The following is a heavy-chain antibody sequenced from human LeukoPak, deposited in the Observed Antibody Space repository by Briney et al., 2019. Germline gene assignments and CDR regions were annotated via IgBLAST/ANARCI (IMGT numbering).Heavy chain of an antibody. Sequence: PGGSENLFCAPSGFTFSRYEMNWARQAPGKGLEWVSYISSSGSDIYYAHSVKGRYTISRDNAKNSLYLQMNGLRAVDTALYYYARDLGGGWLDYWGQ. D-gene: IGHD3-16*01. CDR1: GFTFSRYE. J-gene: IGHJ4*02. V-gene: IGHV3-48*03. CDR2: ISSSGSDI. CDR3: ARDLGGGWLDY.